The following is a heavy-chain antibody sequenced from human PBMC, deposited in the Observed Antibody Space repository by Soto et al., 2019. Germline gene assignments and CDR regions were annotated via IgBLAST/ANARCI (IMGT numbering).Heavy chain of an antibody. J-gene: IGHJ4*02. D-gene: IGHD6-6*01. V-gene: IGHV4-30-4*01. CDR2: IFYTGST. CDR1: GGSISSGDYY. CDR3: ARDGEDSSSLPY. Sequence: PSETLSLTCTVSGGSISSGDYYWTWIRQPPGKGLEWVGYIFYTGSTYYNPSLKSRVTISADASKNQFSLELTSVTAADSAVYYCARDGEDSSSLPYWGQGTLVTVSS.